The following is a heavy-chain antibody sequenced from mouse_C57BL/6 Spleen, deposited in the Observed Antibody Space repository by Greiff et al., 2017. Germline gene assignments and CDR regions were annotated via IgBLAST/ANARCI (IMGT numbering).Heavy chain of an antibody. CDR1: GYTFTSYW. CDR3: ARGTYYYAMDY. CDR2: IYPGSGST. J-gene: IGHJ4*01. D-gene: IGHD2-14*01. Sequence: QVQLQQSGAELVKPGASVKMSCKASGYTFTSYWITWVKQRPGQGLEWIGDIYPGSGSTNYNEKFKSKATLTVDTSSSTAYMQLSSLTSEDSAVYYCARGTYYYAMDYWGQGTSVTVSS. V-gene: IGHV1-55*01.